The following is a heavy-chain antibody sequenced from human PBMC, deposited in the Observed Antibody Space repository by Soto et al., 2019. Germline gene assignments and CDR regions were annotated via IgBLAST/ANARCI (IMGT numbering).Heavy chain of an antibody. Sequence: PSETLSLSCTVSGGSISSYYLSWIRQPPGKGLEWIGYIYYSGSTNYNPSLKSRVTISVDTSKNQFSLKLSSVTAADTAVYYCARGTYYYDSSGYLASPFDYWGQGTLVTVYS. CDR3: ARGTYYYDSSGYLASPFDY. CDR1: GGSISSYY. D-gene: IGHD3-22*01. CDR2: IYYSGST. V-gene: IGHV4-59*01. J-gene: IGHJ4*02.